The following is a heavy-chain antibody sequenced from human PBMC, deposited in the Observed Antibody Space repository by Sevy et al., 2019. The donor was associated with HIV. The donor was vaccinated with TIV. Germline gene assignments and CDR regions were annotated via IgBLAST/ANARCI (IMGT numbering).Heavy chain of an antibody. J-gene: IGHJ5*01. V-gene: IGHV3-33*01. CDR3: ARDSARVIVPTAGFDS. CDR1: GFPFRSFS. CDR2: IWYNGGTE. D-gene: IGHD1-1*01. Sequence: GGPLRLSCAASGFPFRSFSMHWVRQAPGKGLEWVAGIWYNGGTEHYADSVQGRFTISRDNSKNVLNLQMNSLRVGDTSIYYCARDSARVIVPTAGFDSWGQGALVTVSS.